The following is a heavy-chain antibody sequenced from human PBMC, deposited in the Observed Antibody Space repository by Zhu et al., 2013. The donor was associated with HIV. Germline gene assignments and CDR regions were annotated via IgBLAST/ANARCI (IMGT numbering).Heavy chain of an antibody. J-gene: IGHJ4*02. CDR1: GDSFSSDP. D-gene: IGHD4-17*01. V-gene: IGHV1-69*17. CDR3: ARDGHRNDYGGAYFDY. CDR2: HIPVFDMS. Sequence: QERLVQSGAELAKPGSSVRVSCQASGDSFSSDPIAWVRQSPAGGLAWIGAHIPVFDMSRYSQRFQGRVTFTADRSSRTAYMEVSSLRSQDTAVYYCARDGHRNDYGGAYFDYWGQGTLVTVSS.